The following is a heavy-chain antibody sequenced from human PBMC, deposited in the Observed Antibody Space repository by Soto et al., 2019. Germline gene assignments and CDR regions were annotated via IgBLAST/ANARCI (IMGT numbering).Heavy chain of an antibody. CDR1: GFTLSSYS. J-gene: IGHJ4*02. Sequence: GSLRLSSADAGFTLSSYSMNWVRQAPGKGLEWVSSISSSSSYIYYADSVKGRFTISRDNAKNSLYLQMNSLSAEDTAVYYWASTRSGQLRGFSFWGQGTLVTVSS. V-gene: IGHV3-21*01. CDR2: ISSSSSYI. CDR3: ASTRSGQLRGFSF. D-gene: IGHD3-16*02.